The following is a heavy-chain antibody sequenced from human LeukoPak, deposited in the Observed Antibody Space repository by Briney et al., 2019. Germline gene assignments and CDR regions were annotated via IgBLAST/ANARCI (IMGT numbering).Heavy chain of an antibody. CDR3: AREGVDDAFDI. Sequence: SETLSLTCTVSGGSISSYYWGWIRQPPGKGLEWIGSIYHSGSTYYNPSLKSRVTISVDTSKNQFSLKLSSVTAADTAVYYCAREGVDDAFDIWGQGTMVTVSS. V-gene: IGHV4-38-2*02. CDR2: IYHSGST. CDR1: GGSISSYY. D-gene: IGHD3-10*01. J-gene: IGHJ3*02.